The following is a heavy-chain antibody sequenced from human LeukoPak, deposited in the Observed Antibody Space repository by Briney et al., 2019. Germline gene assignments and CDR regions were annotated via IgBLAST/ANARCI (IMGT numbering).Heavy chain of an antibody. CDR3: ATGLPVWCTSTSCILQGTRYFDY. D-gene: IGHD2-2*01. CDR1: GYSISSGYY. Sequence: PSETLSLTCAVSGYSISSGYYWGWIRQPPGNGLEWTGSIDHSGSTYYNPSLKSRVTISVDTSKNQFSLKLSSVTAADTAVYYCATGLPVWCTSTSCILQGTRYFDYWGQGTLVTVSS. J-gene: IGHJ4*02. CDR2: IDHSGST. V-gene: IGHV4-38-2*01.